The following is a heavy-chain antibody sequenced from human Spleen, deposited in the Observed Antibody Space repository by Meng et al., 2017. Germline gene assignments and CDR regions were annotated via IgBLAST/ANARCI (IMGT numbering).Heavy chain of an antibody. Sequence: ASVKVSCKASGYTFTSYYMHWVRQAPGQGLEWMGIINPSGGSTSYAQKFQGRVTMTRNTSISTAYMELSSLRSEDTAVYYCARGLGGWYRYWGQGTLVTVSS. CDR3: ARGLGGWYRY. CDR1: GYTFTSYY. J-gene: IGHJ4*02. V-gene: IGHV1-46*01. CDR2: INPSGGST. D-gene: IGHD6-19*01.